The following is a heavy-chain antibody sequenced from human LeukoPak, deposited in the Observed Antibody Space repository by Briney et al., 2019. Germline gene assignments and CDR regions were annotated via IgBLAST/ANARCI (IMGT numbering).Heavy chain of an antibody. CDR1: GFPFSSYA. V-gene: IGHV3-64D*06. Sequence: GGSLRLSCSASGFPFSSYAMHWVRQAPGKGLEYVSAISSNGGSTYYADSVKGRFTISRDNSKNTLYLQMSSLRAEDTAVYYCVKENTAMVFVYWGQGTLVTVSS. CDR2: ISSNGGST. CDR3: VKENTAMVFVY. J-gene: IGHJ4*02. D-gene: IGHD5-18*01.